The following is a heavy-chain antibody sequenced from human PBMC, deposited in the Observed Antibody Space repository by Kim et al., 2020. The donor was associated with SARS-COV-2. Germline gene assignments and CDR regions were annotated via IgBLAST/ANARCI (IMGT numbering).Heavy chain of an antibody. Sequence: GGSLRLSCAASGFTVSSNYMSWVRQAPGKGLEWVSVIYSGGSTYYADSVKGRFTISRHNSKNTLYLQMNSLRAEDTAVYYCARDEARSWLGSWYGTDPYGMDVWGQGTTVTVSS. V-gene: IGHV3-53*04. CDR2: IYSGGST. CDR1: GFTVSSNY. CDR3: ARDEARSWLGSWYGTDPYGMDV. D-gene: IGHD6-13*01. J-gene: IGHJ6*02.